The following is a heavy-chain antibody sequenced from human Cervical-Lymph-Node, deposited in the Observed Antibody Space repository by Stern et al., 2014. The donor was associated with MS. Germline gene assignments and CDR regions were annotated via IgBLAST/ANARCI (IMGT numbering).Heavy chain of an antibody. Sequence: QVQLQESGPGLVKPSETLFLTCTVSGGSISTYYWSWIRQPPGKGLEWIGYVYHSGSTNYNPSLKSRVTISVDTSKNQFSLKVNSVTAADTAVYYCAREKGFGESTVFDYWGQGTLVTVSS. CDR3: AREKGFGESTVFDY. CDR2: VYHSGST. CDR1: GGSISTYY. V-gene: IGHV4-59*01. D-gene: IGHD3-10*01. J-gene: IGHJ4*02.